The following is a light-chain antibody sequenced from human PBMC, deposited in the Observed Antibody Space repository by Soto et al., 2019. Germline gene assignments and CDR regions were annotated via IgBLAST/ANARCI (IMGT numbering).Light chain of an antibody. CDR3: QQLNSYPLT. CDR2: AAS. J-gene: IGKJ4*01. CDR1: QDISDY. V-gene: IGKV1-9*01. Sequence: DIQLTQSPSFLSASVGARVTITCRASQDISDYLAWYQQRPGKAPKILSYAASTLQSGVPSRFRGSGSGTEFTLTISSLKPEDFETYSCQQLNSYPLTFGGGTKVDIK.